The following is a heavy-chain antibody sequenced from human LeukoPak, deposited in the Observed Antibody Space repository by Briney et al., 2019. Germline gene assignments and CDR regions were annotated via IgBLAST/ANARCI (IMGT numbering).Heavy chain of an antibody. J-gene: IGHJ4*02. CDR3: ARDLSGSYMSDY. D-gene: IGHD3-10*01. CDR1: GFTFSNYA. CDR2: ISHDRSNN. Sequence: GRSLRLSCAASGFTFSNYAMHWARQAPGKGLEWVAFISHDRSNNCHADSVKGRFTIPRDNSKNTLYLQMNSLTDEDTAVYYCARDLSGSYMSDYWGQGTLVTVSS. V-gene: IGHV3-30-3*01.